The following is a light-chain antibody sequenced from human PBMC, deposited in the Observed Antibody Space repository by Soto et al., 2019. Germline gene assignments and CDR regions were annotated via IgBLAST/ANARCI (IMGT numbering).Light chain of an antibody. CDR2: GAS. CDR1: QSVSNNY. J-gene: IGKJ4*01. Sequence: EIVLTQSPGSLSLSTGERATLSFRASQSVSNNYLAWYQQKPGQAPRLLIYGASNRATGIPDRFSGSGSGTDFTLTISRLEPEDFAVYYCQQYGSSPALTFGGGTKVDIK. CDR3: QQYGSSPALT. V-gene: IGKV3-20*01.